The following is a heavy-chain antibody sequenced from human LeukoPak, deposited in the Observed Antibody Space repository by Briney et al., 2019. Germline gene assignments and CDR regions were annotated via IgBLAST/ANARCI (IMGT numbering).Heavy chain of an antibody. V-gene: IGHV1-3*01. CDR3: ARSPVTRTYYYYGMDV. CDR1: GYTFTSYA. D-gene: IGHD4-17*01. Sequence: ASVKVSCKASGYTFTSYAMHWVRQAPGQRLEWMGWINAGNGNTKYSQKFQGRVIITRDTSASTAYMELSSLRSEDTAVYYCARSPVTRTYYYYGMDVWGKGTTVTASS. CDR2: INAGNGNT. J-gene: IGHJ6*04.